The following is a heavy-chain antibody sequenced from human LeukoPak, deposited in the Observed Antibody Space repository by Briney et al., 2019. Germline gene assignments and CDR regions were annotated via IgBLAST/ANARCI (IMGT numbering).Heavy chain of an antibody. CDR3: ASSGSYRFDY. Sequence: GGSLRLSCAASGFTFSSYSMNWVRQAPGKGLEWVSHITASGTAMFYADSVKGRLTISRDNAKNSLYLQMNSLRDEDTAVYYCASSGSYRFDYWGQGTLVTVSS. D-gene: IGHD1-26*01. CDR2: ITASGTAM. CDR1: GFTFSSYS. J-gene: IGHJ4*02. V-gene: IGHV3-48*02.